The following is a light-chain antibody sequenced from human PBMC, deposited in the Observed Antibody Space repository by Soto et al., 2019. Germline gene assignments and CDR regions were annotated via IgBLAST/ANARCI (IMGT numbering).Light chain of an antibody. CDR2: STN. CDR3: VLYMGSGTWV. J-gene: IGLJ3*02. V-gene: IGLV8-61*01. Sequence: QTVVTQEPSFSVSPGGTVTLTCGLSSGSVSTSYYPSWYQQTPGQAPRTLIYSTNTRSSGVPDRFSGSILGNKAALPITGAQADDEAEYYCVLYMGSGTWVFGGGTQLTVL. CDR1: SGSVSTSYY.